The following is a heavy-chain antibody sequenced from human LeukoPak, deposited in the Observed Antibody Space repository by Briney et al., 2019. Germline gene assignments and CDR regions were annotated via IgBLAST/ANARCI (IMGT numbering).Heavy chain of an antibody. Sequence: GGSLRLSCAASGFTFSSYWMSWVRQAPGKGLEWVANIKQDGSEEVYVDSVKGRFTISRDNAKNSLFLQMNTQRAEDTAVYYCARDPYSSTWSYGMDVWGQGTTVTVSS. CDR1: GFTFSSYW. D-gene: IGHD6-6*01. J-gene: IGHJ6*02. CDR3: ARDPYSSTWSYGMDV. CDR2: IKQDGSEE. V-gene: IGHV3-7*05.